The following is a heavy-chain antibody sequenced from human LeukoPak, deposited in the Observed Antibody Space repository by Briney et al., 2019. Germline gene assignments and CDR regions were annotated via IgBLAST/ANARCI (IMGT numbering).Heavy chain of an antibody. V-gene: IGHV4-39*01. J-gene: IGHJ6*02. CDR1: GGSISSSSYY. Sequence: SETLSLTCTVSGGSISSSSYYWGWIRQPPGKGLEWIGSMYYSGYTYHNPSLKSRVTISVDTSKNQFSLNLSSVTAADTAVYYCARRGRSGSYREGMDVWGQGTTVTVSS. CDR2: MYYSGYT. CDR3: ARRGRSGSYREGMDV. D-gene: IGHD1-26*01.